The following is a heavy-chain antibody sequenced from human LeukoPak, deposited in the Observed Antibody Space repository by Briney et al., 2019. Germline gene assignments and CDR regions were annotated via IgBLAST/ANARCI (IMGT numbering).Heavy chain of an antibody. CDR2: LYYSGRP. V-gene: IGHV4-59*01. Sequence: PSETLSHTRTVSGGSISSFYWSWIRQPPGKGLEWFGYLYYSGRPNYTPSLKSRVTISVDTPTNQFSLKLSSVTAADTGVYYCARSDMVRGVIRIDYWGQGTLVTVSS. J-gene: IGHJ4*02. CDR3: ARSDMVRGVIRIDY. D-gene: IGHD3-10*01. CDR1: GGSISSFY.